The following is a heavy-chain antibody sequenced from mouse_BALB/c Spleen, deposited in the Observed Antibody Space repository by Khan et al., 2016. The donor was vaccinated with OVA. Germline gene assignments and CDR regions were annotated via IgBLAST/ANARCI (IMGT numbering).Heavy chain of an antibody. Sequence: EVELVESGGDLVKPEGSLKLSCAASGFNFSTYGMSCVRQTPDKRLEWVATISSGGSYTYYPDSGQGRVTISRDTAKNTLYLQMSSLKSEEPAMFYCAKLAYYYGSEGFAYWGQGTLVTVSA. V-gene: IGHV5-6*01. CDR2: ISSGGSYT. CDR3: AKLAYYYGSEGFAY. D-gene: IGHD1-1*01. CDR1: GFNFSTYG. J-gene: IGHJ3*01.